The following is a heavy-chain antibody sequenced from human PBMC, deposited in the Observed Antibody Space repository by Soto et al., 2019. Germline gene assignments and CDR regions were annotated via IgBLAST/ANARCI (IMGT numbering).Heavy chain of an antibody. D-gene: IGHD4-4*01. Sequence: SGPTLVNPTQTLTLTCTFSGFSLSTSGMRVSWIRQPPGKALEWLARIDWDDDKYYSTSLKTRLTISKDTSKNQVVLTMTNMDPVDTATYYCARILSQVTTRGYYYYYMDVWGKGTTVTVSS. CDR1: GFSLSTSGMR. CDR3: ARILSQVTTRGYYYYYMDV. V-gene: IGHV2-70*04. J-gene: IGHJ6*03. CDR2: IDWDDDK.